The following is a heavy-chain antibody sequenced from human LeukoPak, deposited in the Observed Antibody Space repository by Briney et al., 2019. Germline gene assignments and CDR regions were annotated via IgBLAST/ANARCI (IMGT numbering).Heavy chain of an antibody. D-gene: IGHD2-15*01. V-gene: IGHV3-48*03. CDR1: GFTFSSYE. Sequence: SGGSLRLSCAASGFTFSSYEMNWVRQAPGKGLGWVSYISSSGSTIYYADSVKGRFTISRDNAKNSLYLQMNSLRAEDTAVYYCALAATYYYYGMDVWGKGTTVTVSS. CDR3: ALAATYYYYGMDV. CDR2: ISSSGSTI. J-gene: IGHJ6*04.